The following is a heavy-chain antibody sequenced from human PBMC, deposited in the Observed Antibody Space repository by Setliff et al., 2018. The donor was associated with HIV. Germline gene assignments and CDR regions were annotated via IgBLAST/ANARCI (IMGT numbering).Heavy chain of an antibody. CDR1: GFTFSSYS. V-gene: IGHV3-21*01. D-gene: IGHD3-22*01. J-gene: IGHJ4*02. Sequence: GGSLRLSCAATGFTFSSYSMTWVRQAPGKGLEWVSSISRSSTYIYYADSVKGRFTISRDNAKNSLYLQLNSLRADDTAVYYCARGLDYRDCSGYYSYWGQGTLVTVSS. CDR3: ARGLDYRDCSGYYSY. CDR2: ISRSSTYI.